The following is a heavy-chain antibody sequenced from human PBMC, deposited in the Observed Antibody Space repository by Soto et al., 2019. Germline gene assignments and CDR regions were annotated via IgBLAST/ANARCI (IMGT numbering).Heavy chain of an antibody. Sequence: WGSLVLTCAVSVLTFSSFEMHWVGQAAGNGPEWISYISRGATTTYYADSVRGPFTISRDDAEKSVFLQMESVRVEDTPIYFCATRSTDYYFYWGQGTLVTVSS. V-gene: IGHV3-48*03. J-gene: IGHJ4*02. D-gene: IGHD3-9*01. CDR3: ATRSTDYYFY. CDR2: ISRGATTT. CDR1: VLTFSSFE.